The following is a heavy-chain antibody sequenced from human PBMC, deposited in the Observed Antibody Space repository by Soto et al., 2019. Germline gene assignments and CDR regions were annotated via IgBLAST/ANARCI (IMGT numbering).Heavy chain of an antibody. CDR1: GASITSDGYY. D-gene: IGHD3-10*01. Sequence: QVQLQESGPGLLKTSQTLALTYSVSGASITSDGYYWSWIRQFPGKGLEWIGHIYYSGNSYYNLSLGSRLLISVDTSKNQFSLKLSSVTAADTAVYYCARTVGSGSPDFDYWGQGILVTVSS. J-gene: IGHJ4*02. V-gene: IGHV4-31*03. CDR3: ARTVGSGSPDFDY. CDR2: IYYSGNS.